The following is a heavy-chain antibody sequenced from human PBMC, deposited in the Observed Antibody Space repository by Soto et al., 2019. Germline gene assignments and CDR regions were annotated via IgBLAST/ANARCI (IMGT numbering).Heavy chain of an antibody. J-gene: IGHJ4*02. CDR1: GFTFSSYS. Sequence: EVQLVESGGGLVKPGGSLRLSCAASGFTFSSYSMNWVRQAPGKGLEWVSSISSSRTYIYYADSWKGRFTISRDNAKNSLYLQLNSLRAEDTAVYYCASDRGSGWLDYWGQGTLVTVSS. D-gene: IGHD6-19*01. V-gene: IGHV3-21*01. CDR2: ISSSRTYI. CDR3: ASDRGSGWLDY.